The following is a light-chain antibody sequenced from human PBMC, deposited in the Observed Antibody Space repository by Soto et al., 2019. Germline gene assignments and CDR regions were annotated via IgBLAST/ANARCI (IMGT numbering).Light chain of an antibody. CDR2: AAS. V-gene: IGKV1-39*01. CDR3: QQSYSVPRT. Sequence: DIQMTQSPSSLSASVGDRVTITCRASQSIDNYLNWYQRKPVKAPNVRIYAASTLQSGVPTRFSGSGSGTDFTLTISSLQPEDCATYYCQQSYSVPRTFGLGTKVEIK. CDR1: QSIDNY. J-gene: IGKJ1*01.